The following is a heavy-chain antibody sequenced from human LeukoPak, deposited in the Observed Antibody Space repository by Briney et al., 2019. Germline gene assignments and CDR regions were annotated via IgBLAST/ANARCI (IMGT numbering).Heavy chain of an antibody. V-gene: IGHV3-48*03. J-gene: IGHJ4*02. CDR3: ARDGASGSYDY. CDR2: ISSSGSTI. CDR1: GFTFSSYE. D-gene: IGHD1-26*01. Sequence: GGSLRLSCAASGFTFSSYEMNWVSQAPGKGLEWVSYISSSGSTIYYADSVKGRFTISRDNAKNSLYLQMNSLRGEDTAVYYCARDGASGSYDYRGQGTLVTVSS.